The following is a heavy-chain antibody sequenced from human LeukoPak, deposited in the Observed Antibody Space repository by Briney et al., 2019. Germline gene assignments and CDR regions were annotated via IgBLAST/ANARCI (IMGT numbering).Heavy chain of an antibody. CDR2: IDVGGST. CDR3: ARWHMNSQDV. CDR1: DGSISYYY. J-gene: IGHJ6*02. V-gene: IGHV4-4*07. Sequence: SETLSLTRTVSDGSISYYYRSCIRQPAGKGLEWIGRIDVGGSTNYSPSLKSRVSMSLDKSKNQLSLKLISVSAADTAVYYCARWHMNSQDVWGRGTAVTVS. D-gene: IGHD4-23*01.